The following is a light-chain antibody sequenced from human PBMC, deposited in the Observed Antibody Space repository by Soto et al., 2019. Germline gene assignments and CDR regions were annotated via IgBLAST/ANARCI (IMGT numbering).Light chain of an antibody. CDR2: KAS. CDR1: QSISSW. CDR3: QQYNSYSPLT. V-gene: IGKV1-5*03. Sequence: DIQMTQSPSTLSASVGDTVTITCRASQSISSWLAWYQQKPGKAPKLLLYKASSLESGVPSRFNGSGSGTEFTLTISSLQPDDFATYDCQQYNSYSPLTFGGGTKVEIK. J-gene: IGKJ4*01.